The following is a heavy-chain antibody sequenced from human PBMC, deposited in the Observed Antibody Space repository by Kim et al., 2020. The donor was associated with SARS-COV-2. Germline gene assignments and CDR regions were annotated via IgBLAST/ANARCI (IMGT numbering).Heavy chain of an antibody. CDR1: GYSFTSYW. V-gene: IGHV5-10-1*01. D-gene: IGHD3-10*01. CDR3: ARHGDYYGSGSYYFLGR. Sequence: GESLKISCKGSGYSFTSYWISWVRQMPGKGLEWMGRIDPSDSYTNYSPSFQGHVTISADKSISTAYLQWSSLKASDTAMYYCARHGDYYGSGSYYFLGRWGQGTLVTVSS. CDR2: IDPSDSYT. J-gene: IGHJ4*02.